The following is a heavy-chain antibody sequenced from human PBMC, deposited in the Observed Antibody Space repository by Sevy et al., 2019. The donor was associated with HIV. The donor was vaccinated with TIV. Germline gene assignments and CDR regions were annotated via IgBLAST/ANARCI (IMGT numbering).Heavy chain of an antibody. CDR1: GFTFSSSA. D-gene: IGHD3-16*01. CDR2: IVVGSGVT. Sequence: ASVKVSCKASGFTFSSSAVQWVRQARGQRLEWIGWIVVGSGVTNYAQKFQERVTIKRDMSTSTAYMEVSSLRSEDMAVYYCAAEDMTTFGGLLRVFNIWGQGTMVTVSS. J-gene: IGHJ3*02. V-gene: IGHV1-58*01. CDR3: AAEDMTTFGGLLRVFNI.